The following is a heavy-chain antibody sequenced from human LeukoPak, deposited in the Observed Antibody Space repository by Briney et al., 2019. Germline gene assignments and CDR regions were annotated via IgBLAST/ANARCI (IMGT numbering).Heavy chain of an antibody. Sequence: GGSLRLSCAASGFTFSSYAMHWVRQAPGKGLEYVSAISSNGGSTYYANSVKGRFTISRDNSKNTLYLQMGSLRAEDMAVYYCARPERGYSYGYDYWGQGTLVTVSS. J-gene: IGHJ4*02. CDR2: ISSNGGST. D-gene: IGHD5-18*01. CDR1: GFTFSSYA. CDR3: ARPERGYSYGYDY. V-gene: IGHV3-64*01.